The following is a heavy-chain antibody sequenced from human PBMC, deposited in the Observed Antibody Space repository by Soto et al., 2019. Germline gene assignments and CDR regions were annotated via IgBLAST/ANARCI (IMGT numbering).Heavy chain of an antibody. Sequence: EVQLVESGGGLVQPGGSLRLSCAVSGFIVSDNYMCWVRQAPGKGLEWVSIIYTGGETHYTDSVKGRFTITRDNSKNTLYLKINSLRAEDPAVYYCARDTSSGIRADYLGQGTLVTVSS. CDR3: ARDTSSGIRADY. D-gene: IGHD1-1*01. J-gene: IGHJ4*02. CDR2: IYTGGET. V-gene: IGHV3-66*01. CDR1: GFIVSDNY.